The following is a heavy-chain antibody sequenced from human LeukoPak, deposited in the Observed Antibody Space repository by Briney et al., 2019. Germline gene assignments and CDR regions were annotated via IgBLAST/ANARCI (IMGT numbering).Heavy chain of an antibody. Sequence: SETLSLTCAVYGGSFSGYYWSWIRQPPGKGLEWIGEINHSGSTNYNPSLKSRVTISVDTSKNQFSLKLSSVTAADTAVYYCAREKALAPQVDYWGQGTLVTVSS. V-gene: IGHV4-34*01. CDR3: AREKALAPQVDY. J-gene: IGHJ4*02. CDR1: GGSFSGYY. CDR2: INHSGST.